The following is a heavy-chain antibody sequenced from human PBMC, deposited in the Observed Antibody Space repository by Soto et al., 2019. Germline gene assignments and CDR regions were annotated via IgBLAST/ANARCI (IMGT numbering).Heavy chain of an antibody. Sequence: EVQLLESGGGVVQPGGSLRRSCAASGFTFRNYAMSWVRQAPGKGLDWFSTVSVSGGTTYYADSVKCRFTISRDNSKKTGYMQTNRLRAEDTAVYRCAKGLYYYDRSCYRVFVYWGQGTLVTVS. V-gene: IGHV3-23*01. J-gene: IGHJ4*02. CDR1: GFTFRNYA. D-gene: IGHD3-22*01. CDR2: VSVSGGTT. CDR3: AKGLYYYDRSCYRVFVY.